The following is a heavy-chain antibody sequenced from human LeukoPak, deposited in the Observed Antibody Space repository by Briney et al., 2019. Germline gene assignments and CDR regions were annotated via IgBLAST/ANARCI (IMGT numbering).Heavy chain of an antibody. CDR2: IYYSGST. CDR1: GGTISSGDYY. CDR3: ASYYGSGSYPLFNY. J-gene: IGHJ4*02. V-gene: IGHV4-30-4*01. D-gene: IGHD3-10*01. Sequence: PSETLSLTCTVSGGTISSGDYYWSWIRQPPGKGLEWIGYIYYSGSTHYNPSLKSRITISVDTSKKQFSLKLSSVTAADTAVYYCASYYGSGSYPLFNYWGQGTLVTVSS.